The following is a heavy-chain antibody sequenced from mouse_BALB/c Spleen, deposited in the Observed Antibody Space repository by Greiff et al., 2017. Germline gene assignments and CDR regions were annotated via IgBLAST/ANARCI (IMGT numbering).Heavy chain of an antibody. CDR1: GFTFSSFG. J-gene: IGHJ4*01. V-gene: IGHV5-17*02. D-gene: IGHD1-2*01. Sequence: DVHLVVSGGGLVQPGGSRKLSCAASGFTFSSFGMHWVRQAPEKGLEWVAYISSGSSTIYYADTVKGRFTISRDNPKNTLYLQMTSLRSEDTAMYYCARSPYGRGAMDDRGQGTSVTVSS. CDR3: ARSPYGRGAMDD. CDR2: ISSGSSTI.